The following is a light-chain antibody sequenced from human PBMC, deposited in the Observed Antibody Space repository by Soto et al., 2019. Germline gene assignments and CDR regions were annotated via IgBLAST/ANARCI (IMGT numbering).Light chain of an antibody. CDR1: QSVSSN. Sequence: EIVMTQSPATLSVSPGERATLSCRASQSVSSNLAWYQQKPGQAPRLLIYGASTRATGIPARFSGSGSGTEFTLTISSLQSVDFGVYYWQQYNNWPPLTFGGGTKVEIK. CDR2: GAS. J-gene: IGKJ4*01. V-gene: IGKV3-15*01. CDR3: QQYNNWPPLT.